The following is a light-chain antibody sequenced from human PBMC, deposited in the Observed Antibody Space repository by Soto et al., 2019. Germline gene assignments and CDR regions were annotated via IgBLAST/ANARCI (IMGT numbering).Light chain of an antibody. V-gene: IGKV3-15*01. Sequence: EIVMTQSPATLSVSPGERATLSCGASQSVSNNLAWYQQKPVQAPMLLIYGASTRAAGIPDRFSGSGSGTELTLTISSLQSENFAVYHCQQYHNWPRTVGQGTKLEIK. J-gene: IGKJ2*01. CDR2: GAS. CDR3: QQYHNWPRT. CDR1: QSVSNN.